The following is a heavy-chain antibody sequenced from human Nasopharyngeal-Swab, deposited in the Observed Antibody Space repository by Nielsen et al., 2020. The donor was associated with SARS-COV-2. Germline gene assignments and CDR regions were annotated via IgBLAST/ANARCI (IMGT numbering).Heavy chain of an antibody. Sequence: GAPLELSCASSGFSFDDYVMHWVRQVPGKGLEWVSGISWNSGRIGYADSVKGRFTISRDNAENSLYLQMNSLRAEDTAFYYCAKDVGIAVAGSGFDYWGQGALVTVSS. V-gene: IGHV3-9*01. J-gene: IGHJ4*02. D-gene: IGHD6-19*01. CDR1: GFSFDDYV. CDR2: ISWNSGRI. CDR3: AKDVGIAVAGSGFDY.